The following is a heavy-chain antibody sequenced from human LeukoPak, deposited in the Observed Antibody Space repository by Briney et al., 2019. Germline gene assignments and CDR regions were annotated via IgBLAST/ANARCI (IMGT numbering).Heavy chain of an antibody. CDR2: IYYSGST. CDR3: ARGYYDSSCYLDY. Sequence: SETLSLTCTVSGGSISSYYWSWIRQPPGKGLEWIGYIYYSGSTNYNPSLKSRVTISVDTSKNQFSLKLSSVTAADTAVYYCARGYYDSSCYLDYWGQGTLVTVSS. D-gene: IGHD3-22*01. J-gene: IGHJ4*02. CDR1: GGSISSYY. V-gene: IGHV4-59*01.